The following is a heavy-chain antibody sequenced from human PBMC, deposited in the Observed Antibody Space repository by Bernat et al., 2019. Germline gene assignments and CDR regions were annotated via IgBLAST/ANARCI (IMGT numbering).Heavy chain of an antibody. Sequence: QVQLQESGPGLVKPSETLSLTCTVSSDSISSYYWSWIRQPPGDGLEWIGCVYYSRNSDYNPSLKSPATISIDTSKSQVSLKLSSVTAADTAVYFCARHRNKGESGPTFDYWGQGTLVTVSS. D-gene: IGHD1-26*01. J-gene: IGHJ4*02. CDR3: ARHRNKGESGPTFDY. V-gene: IGHV4-59*08. CDR2: VYYSRNS. CDR1: SDSISSYY.